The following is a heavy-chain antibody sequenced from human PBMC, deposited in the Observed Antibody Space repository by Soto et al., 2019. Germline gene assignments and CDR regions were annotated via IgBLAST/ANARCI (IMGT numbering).Heavy chain of an antibody. J-gene: IGHJ4*02. Sequence: ASVKVSCKVSGYTLTELSMHWVRQAPGKGLEWMGGFDPEDGETIYAQKFQGRVTMTEDTSTDTAYMELSSLRSEDTAVYYCATVFYAAGFWSGYYLGYWGQGTLVTVSS. CDR2: FDPEDGET. CDR1: GYTLTELS. CDR3: ATVFYAAGFWSGYYLGY. D-gene: IGHD3-3*01. V-gene: IGHV1-24*01.